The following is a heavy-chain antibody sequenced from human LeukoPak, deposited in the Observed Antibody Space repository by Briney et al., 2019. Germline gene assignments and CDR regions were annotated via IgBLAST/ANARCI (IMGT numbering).Heavy chain of an antibody. CDR1: GFTFSGFA. Sequence: GGSLRLSCAASGFTFSGFAMTWVRQAPGKGLEWVSSLSGTGRYIYYADLMKGRFTISRDNAKNSLYLQMNSLRAEDTAVYYCARSLRDAFDIWGQGTMVTVSS. J-gene: IGHJ3*02. CDR3: ARSLRDAFDI. V-gene: IGHV3-21*06. CDR2: LSGTGRYI.